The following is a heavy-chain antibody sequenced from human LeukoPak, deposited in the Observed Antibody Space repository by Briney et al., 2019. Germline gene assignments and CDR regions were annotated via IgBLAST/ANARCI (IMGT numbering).Heavy chain of an antibody. D-gene: IGHD2-15*01. CDR2: ISNGGSNK. V-gene: IGHV3-30*02. CDR3: AKDRGCSGGSCYRWY. CDR1: GFTFSSYS. J-gene: IGHJ4*02. Sequence: PGGSLRLSCAASGFTFSSYSMHWVRQAPGKGLEWVASISNGGSNKYYADSVNGRFTISRDNAKNTLYLQMNSLRAEDTAVYYCAKDRGCSGGSCYRWYCGQGTLVTVSS.